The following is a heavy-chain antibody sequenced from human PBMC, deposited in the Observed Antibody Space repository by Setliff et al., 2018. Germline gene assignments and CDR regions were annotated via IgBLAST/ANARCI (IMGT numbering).Heavy chain of an antibody. V-gene: IGHV4-38-2*01. J-gene: IGHJ6*02. CDR1: GYSISSGYY. CDR3: ARGFAYLSLAFFDVLRYFEGDV. Sequence: SETLSLTCAVSGYSISSGYYWGWIRQPPGKGLEWIGSIYHSGSTYYNPSLKSRVTISVDTSKNQFSLKLSSVTAADTAVYYCARGFAYLSLAFFDVLRYFEGDVWGQGTTVTVSS. CDR2: IYHSGST. D-gene: IGHD3-9*01.